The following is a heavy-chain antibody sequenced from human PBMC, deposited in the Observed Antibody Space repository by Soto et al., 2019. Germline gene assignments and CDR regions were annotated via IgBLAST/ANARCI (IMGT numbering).Heavy chain of an antibody. Sequence: ASVKVSCKASGYTFTSYDINWVRQATGQGLEWMGWMNPNSGNTGYAQKFQGRVTMTRNTSISTAYMELSSLRSEDTAVYYCAATFVVRGVIIPVDYWGQGTLVTVSS. CDR3: AATFVVRGVIIPVDY. CDR1: GYTFTSYD. CDR2: MNPNSGNT. J-gene: IGHJ4*02. D-gene: IGHD3-10*01. V-gene: IGHV1-8*01.